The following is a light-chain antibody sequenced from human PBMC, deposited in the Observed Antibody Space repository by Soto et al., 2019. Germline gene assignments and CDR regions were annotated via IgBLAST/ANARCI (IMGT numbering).Light chain of an antibody. CDR3: AAWDDSLNGWV. J-gene: IGLJ3*02. CDR1: TSNIGSKT. V-gene: IGLV1-44*01. Sequence: QAVVTQAPSASGTPGQTVTISCSGSTSNIGSKTVNWHQQLPGAAPRLLIYSNNLRPSGVPDRFSGSKSGTSASLAISGLQSEDEADYYCAAWDDSLNGWVFGGGTKVTVL. CDR2: SNN.